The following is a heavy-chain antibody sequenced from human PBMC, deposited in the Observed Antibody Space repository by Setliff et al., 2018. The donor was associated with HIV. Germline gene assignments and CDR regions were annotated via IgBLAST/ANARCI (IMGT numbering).Heavy chain of an antibody. CDR1: GGSISGSNYV. J-gene: IGHJ5*02. Sequence: SETLSLTCTVYGGSISGSNYVWGWIRQTPRKGLEWIGSIYFGGGTFYNPSLESRVTISTDMSKKGFSLRLTSVTVADTAVYYCVRSDRWRNWFDPWGQGILVTVSS. D-gene: IGHD2-8*02. CDR2: IYFGGGT. V-gene: IGHV4-39*01. CDR3: VRSDRWRNWFDP.